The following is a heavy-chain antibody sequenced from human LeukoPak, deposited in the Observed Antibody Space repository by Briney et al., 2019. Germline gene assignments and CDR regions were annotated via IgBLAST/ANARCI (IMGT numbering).Heavy chain of an antibody. J-gene: IGHJ6*03. CDR2: IYYSGST. Sequence: SETLSLTCTVSGGSISSYYWSWIRQPPGKGLEWIGYIYYSGSTNYNPSLKSRVTISVDTSKNQFSLKLSSVTAADTAVYYCARALPASISYYYYYYMDVWGKGTTVTVSS. D-gene: IGHD2-2*01. V-gene: IGHV4-59*12. CDR3: ARALPASISYYYYYYMDV. CDR1: GGSISSYY.